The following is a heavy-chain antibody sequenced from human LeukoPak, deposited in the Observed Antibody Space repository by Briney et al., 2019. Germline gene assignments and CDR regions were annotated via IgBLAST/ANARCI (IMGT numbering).Heavy chain of an antibody. Sequence: SETLSLTCTVSGGSISTYYWSWIRQPPGKGLEWIGYIYHSGSTNYNPSLKSRATISVDTSKNQFSLKLSSVTAADTAVYYCARLYCNGGSCFEAYWGQGTLVTVSS. CDR1: GGSISTYY. D-gene: IGHD2-15*01. CDR3: ARLYCNGGSCFEAY. CDR2: IYHSGST. J-gene: IGHJ4*02. V-gene: IGHV4-59*08.